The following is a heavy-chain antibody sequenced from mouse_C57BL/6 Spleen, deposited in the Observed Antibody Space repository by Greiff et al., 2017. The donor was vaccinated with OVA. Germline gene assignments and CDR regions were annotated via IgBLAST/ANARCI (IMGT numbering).Heavy chain of an antibody. V-gene: IGHV3-6*01. CDR3: ARGGGNWYFDV. Sequence: VQLKESGPGLVKPSQSLSLTCSVTGYSITSGYYWNWIRQFPGNKLEWMGYISYDGSNNYNPSLKNRISITRDTSKNQFFLKLNSVTTEDTATYYCARGGGNWYFDVWGTGTTVTVSS. J-gene: IGHJ1*03. CDR2: ISYDGSN. CDR1: GYSITSGYY.